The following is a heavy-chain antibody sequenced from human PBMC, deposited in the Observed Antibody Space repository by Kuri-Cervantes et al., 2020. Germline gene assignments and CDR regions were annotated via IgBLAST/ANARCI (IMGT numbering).Heavy chain of an antibody. V-gene: IGHV3-21*04. CDR3: TRVGTAVTGRDFEY. CDR1: GFTFSSYS. J-gene: IGHJ4*02. D-gene: IGHD6-19*01. Sequence: GGSLRLSCAASGFTFSSYSMNWVRQAPGKGLEWVSSISSSSSYIYYADSVKGRFTISRDNAKNSLYLQMNSLKTEDTAVYYCTRVGTAVTGRDFEYWGQGILVTVSS. CDR2: ISSSSSYI.